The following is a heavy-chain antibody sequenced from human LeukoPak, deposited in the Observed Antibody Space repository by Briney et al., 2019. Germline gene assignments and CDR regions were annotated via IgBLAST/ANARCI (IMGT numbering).Heavy chain of an antibody. Sequence: PGRSLRLSCAASGFTFSSYGMHWVRQAPGKGLEWVAVISYDGSNKYYADSVKGRFTISRDNSKNTLYLQMNSLRAEDTAVYYCARGGDSANFDYWGQGTLVTVSS. CDR3: ARGGDSANFDY. J-gene: IGHJ4*02. CDR2: ISYDGSNK. CDR1: GFTFSSYG. V-gene: IGHV3-30*03. D-gene: IGHD2-21*02.